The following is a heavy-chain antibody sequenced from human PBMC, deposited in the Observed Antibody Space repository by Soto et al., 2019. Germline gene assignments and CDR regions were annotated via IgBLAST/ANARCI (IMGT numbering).Heavy chain of an antibody. J-gene: IGHJ4*02. D-gene: IGHD2-21*02. Sequence: QVQLVESGGGVVQPGRSLRLSCAASGFTFSSYGMHWVRQAPGKGLEWVAVISYDGSNKYYADSVKCRFTISRDNSKNTLYLQMNSLRAEDTAVYYCIRMAYCGGDCYSALDYWGQGTLVTVSS. CDR3: IRMAYCGGDCYSALDY. V-gene: IGHV3-30*03. CDR1: GFTFSSYG. CDR2: ISYDGSNK.